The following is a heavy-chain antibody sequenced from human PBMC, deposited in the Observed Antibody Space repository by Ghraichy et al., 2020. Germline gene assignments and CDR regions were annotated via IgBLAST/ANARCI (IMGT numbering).Heavy chain of an antibody. V-gene: IGHV3-23*01. D-gene: IGHD2-21*01. CDR2: IVGSGSST. CDR3: AKGKGGDIPYFDY. Sequence: GGSLRLSCAASGFTFSTYTMTWVRQAPGRGLEWVSAIVGSGSSTYYAGSVKGRFTISRDNSRNTLYLEMNSLRAEDTAVYYCAKGKGGDIPYFDYWGQGTLVTVSS. CDR1: GFTFSTYT. J-gene: IGHJ4*02.